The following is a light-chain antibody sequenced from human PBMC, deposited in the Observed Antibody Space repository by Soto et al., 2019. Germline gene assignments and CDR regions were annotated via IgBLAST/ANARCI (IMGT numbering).Light chain of an antibody. J-gene: IGLJ1*01. Sequence: QSALTQPPSASGSPGQSVTISCTGTSNDVGGYKYVSWYQQHPGKAPKLIISEVSNRPSGVPDRFSGSKSGNTASLTVSGLQAEDEADYYCSSYAGSKNPYVFGTGTKLTVL. V-gene: IGLV2-8*01. CDR3: SSYAGSKNPYV. CDR1: SNDVGGYKY. CDR2: EVS.